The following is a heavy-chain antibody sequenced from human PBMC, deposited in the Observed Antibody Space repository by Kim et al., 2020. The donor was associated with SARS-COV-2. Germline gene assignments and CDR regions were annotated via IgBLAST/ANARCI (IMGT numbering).Heavy chain of an antibody. V-gene: IGHV3-30*18. CDR2: ISYDGSNK. CDR1: GFTFSSYG. CDR3: ANEYLGTYYDFWSGLPGSADLYGMDV. D-gene: IGHD3-3*01. J-gene: IGHJ6*02. Sequence: GGSLRLSCAASGFTFSSYGMHWVRQAPGKGLEWVAVISYDGSNKYYADSVKGRFTISRDNSKNTLYLQMNSLRAEDTAVYYCANEYLGTYYDFWSGLPGSADLYGMDVWGQGTTVTVSS.